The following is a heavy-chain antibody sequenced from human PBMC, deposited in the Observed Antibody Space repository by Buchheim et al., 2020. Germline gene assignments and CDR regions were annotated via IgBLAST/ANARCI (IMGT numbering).Heavy chain of an antibody. V-gene: IGHV4-59*08. D-gene: IGHD2-2*01. CDR2: MYSSGST. Sequence: QVQLQESGPGLVKPSETLSLICTVSGGSISSYYWSWIRQPPGKGLEWIGYMYSSGSTNYKSSLKSRVSISADTSKKQFSLKLSSVTAADTAVYYCARHLIYCTSTSCYGGYYYGMDVWGQGTT. CDR1: GGSISSYY. CDR3: ARHLIYCTSTSCYGGYYYGMDV. J-gene: IGHJ6*02.